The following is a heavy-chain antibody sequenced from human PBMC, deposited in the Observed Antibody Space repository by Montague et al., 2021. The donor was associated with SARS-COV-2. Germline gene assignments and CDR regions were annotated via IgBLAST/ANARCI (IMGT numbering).Heavy chain of an antibody. J-gene: IGHJ3*02. CDR1: GDSVSSKSVA. CDR2: TYYRSKWDS. V-gene: IGHV6-1*01. Sequence: CAISGDSVSSKSVAWNWIRQSPSRGLEWLGRTYYRSKWDSDYAESVKRRLVITPDTFKNQVSLQLNSVIPEDTAVYLCASSGITLTGLDAFDIWGQGTMVTVSS. D-gene: IGHD3-9*01. CDR3: ASSGITLTGLDAFDI.